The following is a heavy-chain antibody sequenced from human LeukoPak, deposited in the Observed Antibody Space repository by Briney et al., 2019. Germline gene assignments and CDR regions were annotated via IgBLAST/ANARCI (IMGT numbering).Heavy chain of an antibody. Sequence: GGSLRLSCAASGFTFRDYWMHWIRQAPGKGLVWVSRIKGDGSHTIYADSVKGRFTISRDNAKNTLYLQMKSLRAEDTALYYCAKAATPYSSGYNWFDPWGQGTLVTVSS. CDR2: IKGDGSHT. V-gene: IGHV3-74*01. CDR3: AKAATPYSSGYNWFDP. CDR1: GFTFRDYW. D-gene: IGHD6-19*01. J-gene: IGHJ5*02.